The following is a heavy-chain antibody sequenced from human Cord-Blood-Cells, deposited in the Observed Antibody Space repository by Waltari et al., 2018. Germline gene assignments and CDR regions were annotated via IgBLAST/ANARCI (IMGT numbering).Heavy chain of an antibody. CDR1: GGSFSGYY. J-gene: IGHJ5*02. V-gene: IGHV4-34*01. D-gene: IGHD2-2*02. CDR2: INHSGST. Sequence: QVQLQQWGAGLLKPSETLSLTCAAYGGSFSGYYWSWIRQPPGKGLEWIGEINHSGSTNYNPSLKSRVTISVDTSKNQFSLKLSSVTAADTAVYYCARGLVVVVPAAIGWFDPWGQGTLVTVSS. CDR3: ARGLVVVVPAAIGWFDP.